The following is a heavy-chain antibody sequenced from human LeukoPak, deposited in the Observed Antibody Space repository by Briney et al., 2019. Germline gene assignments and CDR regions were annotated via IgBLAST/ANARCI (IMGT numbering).Heavy chain of an antibody. CDR3: AELGITMIGGV. D-gene: IGHD3-10*02. J-gene: IGHJ6*04. CDR2: ISSSGSTI. V-gene: IGHV3-48*04. CDR1: GFTFSSYS. Sequence: GGSLRLSCAASGFTFSSYSMNWVRQAPGKGLEWVSSISSSGSTIYYPASVKGRFTISRDNAKNSLYLQMNSLRAEDTAVYYCAELGITMIGGVWGKGATVTISS.